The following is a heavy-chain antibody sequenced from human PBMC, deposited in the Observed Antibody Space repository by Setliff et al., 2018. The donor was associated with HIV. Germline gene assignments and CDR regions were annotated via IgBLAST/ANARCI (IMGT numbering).Heavy chain of an antibody. CDR2: VYSSGST. V-gene: IGHV4-59*02. Sequence: KTSETLSLTCAVSGGSVSSHYWNWIRQPPGKGLEWIGCVYSSGSTKYNPSLMSRVTISLDTSKNQFSLKVRSVTAADTAIYYCARRRYDSDGYYFDSWGQGSLVTVSS. CDR3: ARRRYDSDGYYFDS. D-gene: IGHD3-22*01. J-gene: IGHJ4*02. CDR1: GGSVSSHY.